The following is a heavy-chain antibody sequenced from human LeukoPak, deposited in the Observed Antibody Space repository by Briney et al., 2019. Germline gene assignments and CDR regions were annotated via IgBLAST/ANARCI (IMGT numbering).Heavy chain of an antibody. J-gene: IGHJ4*02. CDR1: GGTFSSYA. CDR2: IIPILGIA. V-gene: IGHV1-69*04. Sequence: VASVKVSCKASGGTFSSYAISWVRQAPGQGLEWMGRIIPILGIANYAQKFQGRVTITADKSTSTAYMELSSLRSEDTAVYYCARGLWHYDSSGYYVDYWGQGTLVTVSS. D-gene: IGHD3-22*01. CDR3: ARGLWHYDSSGYYVDY.